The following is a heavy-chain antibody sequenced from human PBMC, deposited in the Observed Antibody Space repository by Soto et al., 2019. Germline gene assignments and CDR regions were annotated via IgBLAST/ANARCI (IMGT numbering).Heavy chain of an antibody. CDR2: IYSGGST. V-gene: IGHV3-66*01. CDR1: GFTVSSTY. CDR3: ARVTYYYDSSGSWAYDAFDI. Sequence: GGSMRISCAASGFTVSSTYMSCARQAPGKGLEWVSLIYSGGSTYYADSAKGRFTISRDNSKTTLYLQMNSLRAEDTAVYYCARVTYYYDSSGSWAYDAFDIWGQGTMVTVS. J-gene: IGHJ3*02. D-gene: IGHD3-22*01.